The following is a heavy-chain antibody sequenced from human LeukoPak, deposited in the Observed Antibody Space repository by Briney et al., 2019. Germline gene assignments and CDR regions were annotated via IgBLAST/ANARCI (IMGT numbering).Heavy chain of an antibody. Sequence: AGGSLRLSCPASAFTFSSYAMHWVRQAPGKGLEWVAVISSDGSNRYYADSVKGRFTISRDTSKNTLYLQMNSLRAEDTAVYYCARAGSSGWYGDYWGQGTLVTVSS. CDR3: ARAGSSGWYGDY. CDR1: AFTFSSYA. D-gene: IGHD6-19*01. V-gene: IGHV3-30*04. J-gene: IGHJ4*02. CDR2: ISSDGSNR.